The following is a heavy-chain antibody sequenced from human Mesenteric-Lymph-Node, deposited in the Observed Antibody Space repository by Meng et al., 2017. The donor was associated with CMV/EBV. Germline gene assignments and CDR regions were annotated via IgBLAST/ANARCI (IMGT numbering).Heavy chain of an antibody. CDR2: ISSRSSYI. J-gene: IGHJ6*02. CDR3: ARDLVVVVPARLYGMDV. CDR1: GSSLSTYT. D-gene: IGHD2-2*01. Sequence: GGSLRLSCAASGSSLSTYTMNWVRQAPGKGLEWVSSISSRSSYIYYADSVKGRFTISRDNAKNSLYLQMNSLRAEDTAVYYCARDLVVVVPARLYGMDVWGQGTTVTVSS. V-gene: IGHV3-21*01.